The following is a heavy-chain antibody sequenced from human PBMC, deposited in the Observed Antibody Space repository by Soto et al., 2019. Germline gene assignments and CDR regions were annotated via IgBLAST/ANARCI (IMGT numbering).Heavy chain of an antibody. J-gene: IGHJ3*02. CDR1: GFTFSSYS. D-gene: IGHD3-10*01. CDR3: ARGGDGEAFDI. CDR2: ISSSSSYI. Sequence: GGSLRLSCAASGFTFSSYSMNWVRQAPGKGLEWVSSISSSSSYIYYADSVKGRFTISRDNAKNSLYLQMNSLRAEDTAVYYCARGGDGEAFDIWGQGTMVTVSS. V-gene: IGHV3-21*01.